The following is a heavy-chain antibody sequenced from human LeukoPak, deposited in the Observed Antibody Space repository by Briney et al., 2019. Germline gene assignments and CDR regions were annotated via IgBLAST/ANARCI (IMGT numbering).Heavy chain of an antibody. D-gene: IGHD3-3*01. V-gene: IGHV1-8*02. CDR3: ARAIRSDYYYYMDV. Sequence: GASVKVSCKASGCTFTGYYMHWVRQAPGQGLEWMGWINPNSGNTGYAQKFQGRVTMTRNTSISTAYMELSSLRSEDTAVYYCARAIRSDYYYYMDVWGKGTTVTISS. CDR2: INPNSGNT. CDR1: GCTFTGYY. J-gene: IGHJ6*03.